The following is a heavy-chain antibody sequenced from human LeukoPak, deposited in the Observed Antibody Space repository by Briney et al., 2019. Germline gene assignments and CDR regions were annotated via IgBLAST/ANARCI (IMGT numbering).Heavy chain of an antibody. J-gene: IGHJ4*02. Sequence: GASVKVSCKASGYTFTSYGISWVRQAPGQGLEWMGWISAYNGNTNYAQKLQGRVTMTTDTSTSTAYMELRSLRSDDTAVYYCARGEGVVVPAATFDYWGQGTLVTVSS. V-gene: IGHV1-18*01. CDR3: ARGEGVVVPAATFDY. CDR1: GYTFTSYG. D-gene: IGHD2-2*01. CDR2: ISAYNGNT.